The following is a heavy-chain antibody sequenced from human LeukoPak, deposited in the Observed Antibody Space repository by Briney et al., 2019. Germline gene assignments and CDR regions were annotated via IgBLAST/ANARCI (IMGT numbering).Heavy chain of an antibody. CDR3: ARGSKWELAPVDY. CDR2: ISSSTTTI. Sequence: GGSLRLSCAASGFAFNTYSMNWVRQAPGKGLEWVSSISSSTTTIYYADSVRGRFTISRDNAKNSLFLQMNSLRDEDTAVYYCARGSKWELAPVDYWGQGSLGTVSS. J-gene: IGHJ4*02. D-gene: IGHD4-23*01. CDR1: GFAFNTYS. V-gene: IGHV3-48*02.